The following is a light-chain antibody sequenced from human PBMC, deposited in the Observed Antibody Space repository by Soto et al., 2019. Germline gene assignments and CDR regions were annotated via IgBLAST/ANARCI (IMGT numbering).Light chain of an antibody. Sequence: EIVMTQSPATLSVSPGERVTLSCRASQSVSSSLAWYQQKPGQAPRLLIYGASTKATGIPARFSGSGSGTEFTLTISSLQSEDFAVCYCQQYNNWTPFTFGPGTKVDIK. J-gene: IGKJ3*01. CDR1: QSVSSS. CDR2: GAS. CDR3: QQYNNWTPFT. V-gene: IGKV3-15*01.